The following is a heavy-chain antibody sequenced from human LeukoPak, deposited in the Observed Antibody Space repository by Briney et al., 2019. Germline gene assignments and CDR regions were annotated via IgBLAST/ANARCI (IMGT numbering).Heavy chain of an antibody. J-gene: IGHJ4*02. CDR1: GFAFGTYS. V-gene: IGHV3-48*01. Sequence: PGGSLRLSCAASGFAFGTYSMNWVRQTPGKGLEWISYIGSSGINIYYADSVKGRFTISRDNSKNTLYLQMNSLRAGDTAVYYCARDLERSRFSLDYWGQGTLVTVSS. D-gene: IGHD1-1*01. CDR2: IGSSGINI. CDR3: ARDLERSRFSLDY.